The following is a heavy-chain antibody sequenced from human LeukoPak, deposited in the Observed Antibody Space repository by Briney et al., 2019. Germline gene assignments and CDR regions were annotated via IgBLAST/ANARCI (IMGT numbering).Heavy chain of an antibody. CDR2: ISYDGSNK. V-gene: IGHV3-30*04. CDR1: GFTFSSYA. Sequence: GRSLRLSCAVSGFTFSSYAMHWVRQAPGKGLEWVAVISYDGSNKYYADSVKGRFTISRDNSKNTLYLQMNSLRAEDTAVYYCARDRGNDYGALMQRWGQGTLVTVSS. CDR3: ARDRGNDYGALMQR. J-gene: IGHJ1*01. D-gene: IGHD4-17*01.